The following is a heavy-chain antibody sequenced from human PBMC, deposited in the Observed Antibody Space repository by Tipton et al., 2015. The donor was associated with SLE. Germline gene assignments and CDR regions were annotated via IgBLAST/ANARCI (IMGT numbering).Heavy chain of an antibody. J-gene: IGHJ5*02. Sequence: TLSLTCAVYGGSFSGYYWSWIRQPPGKGLEWIGEINHSGSTNYNPSLKSRVTISVDTSKNQFSLKLSSVTAADTAVYYCARGYWDIVVVPAATWGQGTLVTVSS. CDR1: GGSFSGYY. CDR2: INHSGST. CDR3: ARGYWDIVVVPAAT. V-gene: IGHV4-34*01. D-gene: IGHD2-2*01.